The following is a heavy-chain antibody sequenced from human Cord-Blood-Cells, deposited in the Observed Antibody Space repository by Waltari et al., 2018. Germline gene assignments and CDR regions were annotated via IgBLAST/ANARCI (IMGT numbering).Heavy chain of an antibody. D-gene: IGHD3-10*01. V-gene: IGHV6-1*01. Sequence: QVQLQQSGPGLVKPSQTLSLTCAISGDSASSNSAGWNWIRQSPSRGLEWLGMKYYRAKGYNDYAVPVKSRITINPDTSKNQFSLQLNSVTPEDTAVYYCARVTGSHWYFDLWGRVTLVTVSS. J-gene: IGHJ2*01. CDR3: ARVTGSHWYFDL. CDR2: KYYRAKGYN. CDR1: GDSASSNSAG.